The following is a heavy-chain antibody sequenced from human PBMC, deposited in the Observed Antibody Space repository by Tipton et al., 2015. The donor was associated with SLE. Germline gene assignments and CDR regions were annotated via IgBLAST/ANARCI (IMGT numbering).Heavy chain of an antibody. D-gene: IGHD1-26*01. CDR1: GYTFTDYN. CDR2: MNPTHSNT. Sequence: QSGAEVKKPGASVKLSCKASGYTFTDYNINWVRQAAGQGLEWMGWMNPTHSNTGYVRKFQGRVTMTMDTSISTAYMELNDLTSEDTAVYYCTRAKWEPDFWGQGTLVTVSS. J-gene: IGHJ4*02. CDR3: TRAKWEPDF. V-gene: IGHV1-8*01.